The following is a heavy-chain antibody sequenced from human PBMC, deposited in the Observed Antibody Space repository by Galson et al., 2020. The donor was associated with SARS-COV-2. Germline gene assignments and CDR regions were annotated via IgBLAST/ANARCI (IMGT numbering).Heavy chain of an antibody. Sequence: GESLKISCAASGISFSDYWMHWVPQAPGKGLVWVSRINTHGNSTNYAESVRGRFTVPRDNTKNMLYLQMTSLRAEDTAVYYCVRHSRGDYWGQGTLVTVSS. CDR3: VRHSRGDY. CDR2: INTHGNST. CDR1: GISFSDYW. J-gene: IGHJ4*02. D-gene: IGHD3-22*01. V-gene: IGHV3-74*01.